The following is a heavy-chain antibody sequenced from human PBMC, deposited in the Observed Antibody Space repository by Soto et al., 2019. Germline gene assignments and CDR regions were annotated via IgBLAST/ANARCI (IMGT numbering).Heavy chain of an antibody. CDR1: GFSFSTYW. V-gene: IGHV3-7*03. CDR3: TRDGSPFALDV. CDR2: IKTDGSEK. J-gene: IGHJ6*02. Sequence: EVQLVESGGGLVQPGGSLRLSCAASGFSFSTYWMSWVRQAPGKGLEWVANIKTDGSEKYYMDSVRGRFTTSRDNARNFFHLQMNSLTAADTAVYYCTRDGSPFALDVWGLGTSVTVSS.